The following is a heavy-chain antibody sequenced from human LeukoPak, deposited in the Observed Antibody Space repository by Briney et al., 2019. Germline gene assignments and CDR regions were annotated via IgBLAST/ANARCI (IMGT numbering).Heavy chain of an antibody. J-gene: IGHJ3*02. CDR1: GFTFSDYY. CDR3: AKAINYYDSSGYYWGAFDI. Sequence: GGSLRLSCAASGFTFSDYYMSWIRQAPGKGLEWVSGISWISGSIGYADSVKGRFTISRDNAKNSLYLQMNSLRAEDTALYYCAKAINYYDSSGYYWGAFDIWGQGTMVTVSS. D-gene: IGHD3-22*01. CDR2: ISWISGSI. V-gene: IGHV3-9*01.